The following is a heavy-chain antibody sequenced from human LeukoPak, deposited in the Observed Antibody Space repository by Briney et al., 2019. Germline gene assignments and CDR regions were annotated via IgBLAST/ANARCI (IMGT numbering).Heavy chain of an antibody. CDR2: IYDSGTT. D-gene: IGHD2-21*02. V-gene: IGHV4-59*01. J-gene: IGHJ6*02. CDR1: GGSIRSYY. Sequence: KTRSLTCTDSGGSIRSYYWNWIRQLPGKGLEWIGYIYDSGTTNYNPSLKSRVTMSVDSSKNQFSLKLTSVTAADTAVYYCARSVVVTATLRYHYGMDVWGQGTTVTVSS. CDR3: ARSVVVTATLRYHYGMDV.